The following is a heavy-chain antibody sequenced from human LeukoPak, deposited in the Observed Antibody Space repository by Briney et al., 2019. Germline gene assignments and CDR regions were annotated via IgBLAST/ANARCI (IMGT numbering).Heavy chain of an antibody. D-gene: IGHD1-26*01. CDR2: INGDGSST. Sequence: GGSLRLSCAASGFTFSSYWMYWVRQAPGKGRVWLSRINGDGSSTSYADSVKGRFTISRDNAKNTLYLQMNSLRAEDTAVYYCARVSMGGTQRALDYWGQGTLVTVSS. J-gene: IGHJ4*02. CDR1: GFTFSSYW. V-gene: IGHV3-74*01. CDR3: ARVSMGGTQRALDY.